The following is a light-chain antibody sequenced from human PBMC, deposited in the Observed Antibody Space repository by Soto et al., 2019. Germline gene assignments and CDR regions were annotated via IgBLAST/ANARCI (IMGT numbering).Light chain of an antibody. V-gene: IGKV4-1*01. Sequence: DIVMTQSPDSLAVSLGERASINCKSSQNVLYSSKNRNYLAWYQQKPGQPPKLLIYWASSRESGVPDRFSGSGSGTDFTLTISSLQAEDVALYYWQQYYSFPYTFGQGTKVDIK. J-gene: IGKJ2*01. CDR2: WAS. CDR3: QQYYSFPYT. CDR1: QNVLYSSKNRNY.